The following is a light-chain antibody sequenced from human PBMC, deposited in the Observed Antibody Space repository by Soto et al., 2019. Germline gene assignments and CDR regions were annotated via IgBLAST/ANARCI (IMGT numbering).Light chain of an antibody. J-gene: IGLJ2*01. V-gene: IGLV2-14*03. CDR2: AVS. CDR1: SSDVGGYNY. Sequence: QSALTQPASVSGSPGQSITISCTGTSSDVGGYNYVSWYQQHPGKAPKLMIHAVSNRPSGVSTRFSGSKSANTASLTISGLQADDEADYYCSSYTRSSTLVVFGGGTKLTVL. CDR3: SSYTRSSTLVV.